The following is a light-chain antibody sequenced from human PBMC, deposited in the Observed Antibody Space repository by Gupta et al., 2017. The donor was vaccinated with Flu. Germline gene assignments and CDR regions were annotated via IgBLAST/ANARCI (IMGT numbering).Light chain of an antibody. CDR1: EGIGSN. J-gene: IGKJ2*01. Sequence: ETVLTQSPDFQSLTPKETVTITCRASEGIGSNLHWFQQKPHQSPKLLIKYASESVVGVPSRFSGSRSGTDYTLTIHGLEAEDAATYYCQHTNSLRQIFGQGTKLEI. CDR2: YAS. CDR3: QHTNSLRQI. V-gene: IGKV6-21*01.